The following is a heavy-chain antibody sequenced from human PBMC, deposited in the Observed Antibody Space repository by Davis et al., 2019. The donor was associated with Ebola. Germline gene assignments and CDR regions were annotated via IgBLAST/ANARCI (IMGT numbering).Heavy chain of an antibody. D-gene: IGHD3-10*01. J-gene: IGHJ4*02. CDR3: ARDPQYYYGPGGEGY. CDR2: IYSGGST. Sequence: PGGSLRLSCAASGFTVSSNYMSWVRQAPGKGLEWVSVIYSGGSTYYADSVKGRFTISRDNSKNTLYLQMNSLRAEDTAVYYCARDPQYYYGPGGEGYWGQGTLVTDSS. V-gene: IGHV3-66*02. CDR1: GFTVSSNY.